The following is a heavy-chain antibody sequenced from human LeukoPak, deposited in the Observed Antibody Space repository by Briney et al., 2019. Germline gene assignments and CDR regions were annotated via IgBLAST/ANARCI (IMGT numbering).Heavy chain of an antibody. CDR2: INHSGST. Sequence: SGTLSLTCAVYGGSFSGYYWSWIRQPPGKGLEWIGEINHSGSTNYNPSLKSRVTISVDTSKNQFSLKLSSVTAADTAVYYCARGVRRYDSSGYYWGYYYYGMDVWGQGTTVTVSS. J-gene: IGHJ6*02. CDR1: GGSFSGYY. CDR3: ARGVRRYDSSGYYWGYYYYGMDV. D-gene: IGHD3-22*01. V-gene: IGHV4-34*01.